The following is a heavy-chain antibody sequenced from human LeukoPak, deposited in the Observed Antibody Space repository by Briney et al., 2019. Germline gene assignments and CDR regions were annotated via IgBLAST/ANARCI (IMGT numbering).Heavy chain of an antibody. CDR2: IKQDGSEK. CDR3: ARGGGYYAIDY. CDR1: GFTFSSYW. J-gene: IGHJ4*02. D-gene: IGHD1-26*01. Sequence: PGGSLRLSCAASGFTFSSYWMSWVRQAPGKGLEWVANIKQDGSEKYYVDSVKGRFTISRDNSKNTLYLQMNNLRAEDTAVYYCARGGGYYAIDYWGQGTLVTVSS. V-gene: IGHV3-7*03.